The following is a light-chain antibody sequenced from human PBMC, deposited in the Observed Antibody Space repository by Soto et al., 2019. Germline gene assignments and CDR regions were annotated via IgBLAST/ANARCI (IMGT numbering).Light chain of an antibody. V-gene: IGLV2-8*01. CDR2: EVS. CDR3: SSYAGSNNLI. J-gene: IGLJ2*01. CDR1: SSDVGIYNY. Sequence: QSALTQPPSASGSPGQSVTISCTGTSSDVGIYNYVSWYQQHPGKAPKLIIYEVSKRPSGVPDRFSGSKSGNTASLTVSGLQAEDEADYYCSSYAGSNNLIFGGGTKVTVL.